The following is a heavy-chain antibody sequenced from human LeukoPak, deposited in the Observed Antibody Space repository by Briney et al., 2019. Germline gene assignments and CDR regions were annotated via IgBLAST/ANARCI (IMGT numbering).Heavy chain of an antibody. CDR3: ARVRSEGSGWYYYYYGMDV. J-gene: IGHJ6*02. CDR1: GGSISSYY. V-gene: IGHV4-59*01. Sequence: SETLSLTCTVSGGSISSYYWSWIRQPPGKGLEWIGYIYYSGSTNYNPSLKSRVTISVDTSKNQFSLKLSSGTAADTAVYYCARVRSEGSGWYYYYYGMDVWGQGTTVTVSS. CDR2: IYYSGST. D-gene: IGHD6-19*01.